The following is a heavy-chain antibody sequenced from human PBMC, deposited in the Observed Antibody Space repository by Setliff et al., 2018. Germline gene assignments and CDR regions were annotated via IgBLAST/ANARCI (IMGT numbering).Heavy chain of an antibody. CDR1: GFTFSSYA. CDR2: ISGGATRT. J-gene: IGHJ3*02. D-gene: IGHD1-1*01. Sequence: GGSLRLSCAASGFTFSSYAMNWVRQAPGKGLEWVSGISGGATRTYYVDSVKGRFTISRDNSKNTLYLQMNSLRADDTAVYYCAKDTTGRDAFDIWGQGTMVTVSS. CDR3: AKDTTGRDAFDI. V-gene: IGHV3-23*01.